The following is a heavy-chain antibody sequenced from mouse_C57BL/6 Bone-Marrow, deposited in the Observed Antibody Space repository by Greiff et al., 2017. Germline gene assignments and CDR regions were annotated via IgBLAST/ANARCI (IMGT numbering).Heavy chain of an antibody. J-gene: IGHJ3*01. CDR1: GYTFTSYW. CDR3: ARYDYESFAY. Sequence: QVQLQQPGAELVKPGASVQLSCKASGYTFTSYWMHWVKQRPGQGLEWIGMIHPNSGSTNYNEKFKSKATLTVDKSSSTAYMQLSSLTSEDSAVYYCARYDYESFAYWGQGTLVTVSA. CDR2: IHPNSGST. V-gene: IGHV1-64*01. D-gene: IGHD2-4*01.